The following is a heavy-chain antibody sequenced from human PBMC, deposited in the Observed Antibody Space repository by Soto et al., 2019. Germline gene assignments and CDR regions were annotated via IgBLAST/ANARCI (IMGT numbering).Heavy chain of an antibody. D-gene: IGHD1-26*01. CDR3: ARGPYSGSYYRSEGPTNDAFDI. CDR1: GFTFSSYS. V-gene: IGHV3-48*02. CDR2: ISSSSSTI. Sequence: GGSLRLSCAASGFTFSSYSMNWVRQAPGKGLEWVSYISSSSSTIYYADSVKGRFTISRDNAKNSLYLQMNSLRDEDTAVYYCARGPYSGSYYRSEGPTNDAFDIWGQGTMVTVSS. J-gene: IGHJ3*02.